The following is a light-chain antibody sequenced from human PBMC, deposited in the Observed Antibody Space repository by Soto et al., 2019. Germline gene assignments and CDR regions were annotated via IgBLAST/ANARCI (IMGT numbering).Light chain of an antibody. CDR2: DDS. CDR1: NIESKS. CDR3: QVWDTTTTHRV. J-gene: IGLJ2*01. V-gene: IGLV3-21*02. Sequence: SYELTQPPSVSLAPGQTARITCGGNNIESKSVHWYQQKPGQAPVLVVYDDSDRPSGIPERFSGSSSGNTATLTISRVEAGDEADYFCQVWDTTTTHRVFGAGTKVTVL.